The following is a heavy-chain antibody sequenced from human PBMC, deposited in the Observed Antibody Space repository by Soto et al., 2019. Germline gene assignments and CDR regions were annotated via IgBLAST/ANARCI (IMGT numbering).Heavy chain of an antibody. CDR1: GGSISSYY. CDR2: IYYSGST. CDR3: ARGFPSQSGFDY. V-gene: IGHV4-59*01. D-gene: IGHD3-3*01. J-gene: IGHJ4*02. Sequence: SETLSLTCTVSGGSISSYYWSWIRQPPGKGLEWIGYIYYSGSTNYNPSLKSRVTISVDTSKNQFSLKLSPVTAADTAVYYCARGFPSQSGFDYWGQGTLVTVSS.